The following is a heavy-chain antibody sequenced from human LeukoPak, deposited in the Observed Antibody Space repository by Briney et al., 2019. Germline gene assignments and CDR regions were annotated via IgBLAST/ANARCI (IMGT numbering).Heavy chain of an antibody. D-gene: IGHD3-9*01. V-gene: IGHV4-59*01. CDR3: ARSFEFSYYDILTGYSLGYYFDY. CDR1: GGSISSYY. Sequence: PSETLSLTCTVSGGSISSYYWSWIRQPPGKGLEWIGYIYYSGSTNYNPSLKSRVTISVDTSKNQFSLKLSSVTAADTAVYYCARSFEFSYYDILTGYSLGYYFDYWGQGTLVTDSS. J-gene: IGHJ4*02. CDR2: IYYSGST.